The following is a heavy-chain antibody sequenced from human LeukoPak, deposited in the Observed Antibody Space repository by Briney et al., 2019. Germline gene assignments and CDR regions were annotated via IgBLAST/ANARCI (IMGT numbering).Heavy chain of an antibody. Sequence: PSETLSLTCTVSGGSINSSYWNWIRQPPGKGLEWIGYIYYSGSTTYNPSLKSRVTISVDTSKNQFSLKMRSVTAADPAVYYCARKYYDILTGYTAMDVWGQGTTVTVSS. CDR2: IYYSGST. CDR3: ARKYYDILTGYTAMDV. D-gene: IGHD3-9*01. V-gene: IGHV4-59*01. J-gene: IGHJ6*02. CDR1: GGSINSSY.